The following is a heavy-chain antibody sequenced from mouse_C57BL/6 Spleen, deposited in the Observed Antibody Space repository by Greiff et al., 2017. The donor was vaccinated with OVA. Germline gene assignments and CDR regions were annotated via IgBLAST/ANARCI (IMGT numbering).Heavy chain of an antibody. CDR2: INPYNGGT. D-gene: IGHD2-1*01. CDR3: ARWGKRDY. Sequence: VKLQESGPVLVKPGASVKMSCKASGYTFTDYYMNWVKQSHGKSLEWIGVINPYNGGTSYNQKFKGKATLTVDKSSSTAYMELNSLTSEDSAVYYCARWGKRDYWGQGTTLTVSS. CDR1: GYTFTDYY. V-gene: IGHV1-19*01. J-gene: IGHJ2*01.